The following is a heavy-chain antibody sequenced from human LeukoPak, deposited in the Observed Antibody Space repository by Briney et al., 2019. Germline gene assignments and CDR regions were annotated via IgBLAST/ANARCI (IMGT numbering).Heavy chain of an antibody. V-gene: IGHV3-30-3*01. CDR2: ISYDGSNK. Sequence: PGGSLRLSCAASGFTFSSYAMSWVRQAPGKGLEWVAVISYDGSNKYYADSVKGRFTISRDNSKNTLYLQMNSLRAEDTAVYYCARGFGEFPGYYYYMDVWGKGTTVTVSS. CDR3: ARGFGEFPGYYYYMDV. D-gene: IGHD3-10*01. J-gene: IGHJ6*03. CDR1: GFTFSSYA.